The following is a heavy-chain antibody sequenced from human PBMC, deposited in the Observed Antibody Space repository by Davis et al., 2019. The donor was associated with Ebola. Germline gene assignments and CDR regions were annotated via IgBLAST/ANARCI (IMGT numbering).Heavy chain of an antibody. CDR1: GGTFSSYA. Sequence: AASVKVSCKASGGTFSSYAISWVRQAPGQGLEWMGGIIPIFGTANYAQKFQGRVTITADESTSTAYMELSSLRSEDTAVYYCARVGWHDYGDYYYGMDVWGRGTTVTVSS. CDR3: ARVGWHDYGDYYYGMDV. D-gene: IGHD4-17*01. CDR2: IIPIFGTA. V-gene: IGHV1-69*13. J-gene: IGHJ6*02.